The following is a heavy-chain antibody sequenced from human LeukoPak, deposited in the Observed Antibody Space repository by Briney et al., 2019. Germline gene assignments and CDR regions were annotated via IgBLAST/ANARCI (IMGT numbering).Heavy chain of an antibody. V-gene: IGHV1-2*02. CDR2: INPKSGGT. J-gene: IGHJ5*02. CDR1: GYTFTTYY. Sequence: ASVKVSCKASGYTFTTYYVHWVRQAPGQEIEWMGWINPKSGGTNYAQKFQGRVTMTRDTAITTVYMELNSLRSDDTAVYCCAKEGGYCSGGACYPWWFDAWGQGTLVTVSS. D-gene: IGHD2-15*01. CDR3: AKEGGYCSGGACYPWWFDA.